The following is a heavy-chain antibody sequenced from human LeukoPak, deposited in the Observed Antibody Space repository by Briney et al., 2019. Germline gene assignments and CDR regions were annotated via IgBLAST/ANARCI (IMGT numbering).Heavy chain of an antibody. CDR3: AKARGATYGTYYFDY. CDR1: GFTFSTYV. D-gene: IGHD4/OR15-4a*01. CDR2: ISGSGGDT. J-gene: IGHJ4*02. V-gene: IGHV3-23*01. Sequence: GGSLRLSCAASGFTFSTYVMNWVRQAPGKGLEWVSISGSGGDTYYADSVKGRFTISRDNSKNTLYLQMNSLRAEDTAVYYCAKARGATYGTYYFDYWGQGTLVTVSS.